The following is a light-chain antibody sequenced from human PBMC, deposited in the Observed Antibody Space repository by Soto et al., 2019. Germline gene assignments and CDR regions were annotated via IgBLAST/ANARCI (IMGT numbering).Light chain of an antibody. V-gene: IGKV3-11*01. J-gene: IGKJ1*01. CDR1: QTVNSN. Sequence: SQSPATLSVSQGERATLSCRASQTVNSNLGWYQQKPGQAPRLLIYGATTRATGIPDRFSGSGSGTDFTLTISSLEPEDFAVYYCQQRSNWPRTFGQGTMVDIK. CDR3: QQRSNWPRT. CDR2: GAT.